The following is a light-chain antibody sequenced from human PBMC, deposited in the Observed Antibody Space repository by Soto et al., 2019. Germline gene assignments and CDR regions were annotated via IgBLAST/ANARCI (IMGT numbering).Light chain of an antibody. CDR1: QSISSY. CDR3: QQSYSTSGT. Sequence: DIQMTQSPSSLSASVGDRVTITCRASQSISSYLNWYQQKPGKAPKLLIYAASSLKSRVPSRFSGSGSGTDFTLTISSLQPEDFATYYCQQSYSTSGTFGQGTKVEIK. CDR2: AAS. J-gene: IGKJ1*01. V-gene: IGKV1-39*01.